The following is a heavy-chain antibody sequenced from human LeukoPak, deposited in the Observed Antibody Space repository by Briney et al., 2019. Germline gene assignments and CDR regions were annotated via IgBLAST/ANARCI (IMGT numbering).Heavy chain of an antibody. J-gene: IGHJ4*02. V-gene: IGHV3-11*01. CDR1: GFTFSHYY. CDR2: ISSSGSTI. CDR3: ARKWPTGFDY. Sequence: GGSLRLSCAASGFTFSHYYMSWIRQAPGKGLEGVSYISSSGSTIYYADSVKRRFTISRDNAKNSLYLQMNSLRAEDTAVYYCARKWPTGFDYWGQGTLVTVSS. D-gene: IGHD5-12*01.